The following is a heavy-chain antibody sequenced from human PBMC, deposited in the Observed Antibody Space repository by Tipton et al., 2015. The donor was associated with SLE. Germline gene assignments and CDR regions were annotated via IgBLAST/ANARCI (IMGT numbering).Heavy chain of an antibody. D-gene: IGHD6-13*01. V-gene: IGHV4-59*08. J-gene: IGHJ4*02. CDR2: IYYSGST. CDR1: GGSISSHY. CDR3: ARAPTSSSWSYYFDY. Sequence: TLSLTCTVSGGSISSHYWSWIRQPPGKGLEWIGYIYYSGSTYYNPSLKSRVTISVDTSKNQFSLKLSSVTAADTAVYYCARAPTSSSWSYYFDYWGQGTLVTVSS.